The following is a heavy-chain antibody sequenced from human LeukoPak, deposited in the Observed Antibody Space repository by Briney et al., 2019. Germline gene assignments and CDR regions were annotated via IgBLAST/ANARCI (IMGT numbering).Heavy chain of an antibody. CDR2: INTNTGNP. J-gene: IGHJ6*03. V-gene: IGHV7-4-1*02. Sequence: GASVKVSCKASGYTFTHYAMNWVRQAPGQGLEWMGWINTNTGNPTYAQGFTGRFVFSLDTSVSTAYLQISSLKTEDTAVYYCARHNQEYYKFWSGYGYYYYYYMDVWGKGTTVTVSS. CDR1: GYTFTHYA. CDR3: ARHNQEYYKFWSGYGYYYYYYMDV. D-gene: IGHD3-3*01.